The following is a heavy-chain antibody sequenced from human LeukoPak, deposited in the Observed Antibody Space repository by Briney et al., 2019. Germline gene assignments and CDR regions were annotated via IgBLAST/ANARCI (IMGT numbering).Heavy chain of an antibody. CDR1: GFTFSSYG. D-gene: IGHD1-26*01. V-gene: IGHV3-33*01. J-gene: IGHJ4*02. Sequence: GGSLRLSCAASGFTFSSYGMHWVRQAPGKGLEWVAVIWYDGSNKYYADSVKGRFTISRDNSKNTLYLQMNSLRAEDTAVYYCARTGGIVGATNFDYWGQGTLVNVSS. CDR3: ARTGGIVGATNFDY. CDR2: IWYDGSNK.